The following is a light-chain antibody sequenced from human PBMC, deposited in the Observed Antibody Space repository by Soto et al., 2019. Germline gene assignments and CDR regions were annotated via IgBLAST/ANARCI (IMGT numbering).Light chain of an antibody. V-gene: IGKV3-20*01. CDR1: QSVTSSY. Sequence: EIALTQSPGTLSSSAGERATLSCRASQSVTSSYLAGYQNRPDQAHRLLIYDASSRAAGIPDRFSGSGSETDFTLTISRLEPEDFAVYYCQQYCSSPITFGGGTRLEI. CDR2: DAS. J-gene: IGKJ5*01. CDR3: QQYCSSPIT.